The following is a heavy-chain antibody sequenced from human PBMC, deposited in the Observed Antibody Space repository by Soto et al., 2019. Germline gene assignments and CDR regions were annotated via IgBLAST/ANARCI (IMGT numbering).Heavy chain of an antibody. CDR2: INPTGGST. V-gene: IGHV1-46*01. CDR1: GYTFTSFY. Sequence: QVQLVQSGAEVKEPGASVEVSCKASGYTFTSFYIHWVRQAPGQGLEWMAIINPTGGSTNYAQRFRGRVTLTMDTSTSTVYMELSGLRSEDTAVYYCARNLASADVWGQGTLVTVSS. J-gene: IGHJ4*02. CDR3: ARNLASADV. D-gene: IGHD6-13*01.